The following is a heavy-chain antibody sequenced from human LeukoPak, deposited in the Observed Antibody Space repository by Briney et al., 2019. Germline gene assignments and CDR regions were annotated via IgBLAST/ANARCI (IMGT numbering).Heavy chain of an antibody. Sequence: ASVKVSCKASGYTFTGYYMHWVRQAPGQGLEWMGRINPNSGGTNYAQKFQGRVTMTRDTSISTAYMELSRLRSDDTAVYYCARSYCSSGSFYVSDYWGQGTLVTVSS. J-gene: IGHJ4*02. CDR1: GYTFTGYY. D-gene: IGHD2-15*01. CDR3: ARSYCSSGSFYVSDY. V-gene: IGHV1-2*06. CDR2: INPNSGGT.